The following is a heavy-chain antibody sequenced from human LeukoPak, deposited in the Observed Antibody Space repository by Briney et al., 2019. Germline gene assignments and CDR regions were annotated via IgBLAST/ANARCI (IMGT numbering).Heavy chain of an antibody. CDR2: IIPIFGTA. V-gene: IGHV1-69*06. J-gene: IGHJ6*03. CDR1: GGTFSSYA. D-gene: IGHD3-10*01. CDR3: ARGVTMVRGVIRHYYYMDV. Sequence: GSSVKVSCKASGGTFSSYAISWVRQPPGQGLEWMGGIIPIFGTANNAQKCQGRVTITADKSTSTAYMELSSLRSEDTAVYYCARGVTMVRGVIRHYYYMDVWGKGTAVTVSS.